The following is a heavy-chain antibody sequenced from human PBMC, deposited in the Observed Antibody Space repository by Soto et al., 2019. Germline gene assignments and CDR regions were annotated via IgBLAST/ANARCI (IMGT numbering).Heavy chain of an antibody. J-gene: IGHJ5*02. Sequence: SETLSLTCTVSGGSISSYYWSWIRQPPGKGLEWIGYISNSGSTYYNPSLKSRVNIRVDTSKNHFSLILTSVTAADKAVYYCARLRPMTGTTDWFDPWGQGTLVTVSS. D-gene: IGHD1-20*01. CDR3: ARLRPMTGTTDWFDP. V-gene: IGHV4-59*08. CDR2: ISNSGST. CDR1: GGSISSYY.